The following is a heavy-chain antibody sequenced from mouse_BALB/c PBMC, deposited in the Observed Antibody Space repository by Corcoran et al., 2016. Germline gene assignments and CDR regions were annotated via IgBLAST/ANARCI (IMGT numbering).Heavy chain of an antibody. D-gene: IGHD1-1*01. V-gene: IGHV1-9*01. CDR3: ARELRAIAY. CDR1: GYTFSSYW. J-gene: IGHJ3*01. Sequence: QVQLQQSGAELMKPGASVKISCKATGYTFSSYWIEWVKQRPGHGLEWIGEILPGSGSTNYNEKFKGKATFTADTSSNTAYMQLSSLTSEDSAVYNSARELRAIAYWGQGTLVTVSA. CDR2: ILPGSGST.